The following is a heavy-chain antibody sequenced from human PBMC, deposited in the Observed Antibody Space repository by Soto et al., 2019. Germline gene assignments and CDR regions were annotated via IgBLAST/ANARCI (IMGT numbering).Heavy chain of an antibody. V-gene: IGHV3-30*18. D-gene: IGHD1-1*01. CDR2: ISYDGTNK. CDR1: GLTFRYYG. CDR3: AKGARYNWNDAHFDY. J-gene: IGHJ4*02. Sequence: GGSLRLCCPASGLTFRYYGMRWVRQAPGKGLEWVAFISYDGTNKYYADSVKGRFTISRDNSENTLYLQMNSLRPEDTAVYYCAKGARYNWNDAHFDYWGQGTLVTVSS.